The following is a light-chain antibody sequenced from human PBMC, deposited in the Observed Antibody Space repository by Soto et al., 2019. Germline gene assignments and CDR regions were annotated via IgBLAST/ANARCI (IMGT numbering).Light chain of an antibody. Sequence: DIQMTQSPSTLSASLGDRVTLSCRASQSVSSGLAWYQQKPGKAPKLLIYETSNLASGVPARFSGRGSGTEFTLTITSLQPDDFATYYCQQYKLYSKTFGQGTQVDIK. CDR3: QQYKLYSKT. CDR2: ETS. CDR1: QSVSSG. J-gene: IGKJ1*01. V-gene: IGKV1-5*03.